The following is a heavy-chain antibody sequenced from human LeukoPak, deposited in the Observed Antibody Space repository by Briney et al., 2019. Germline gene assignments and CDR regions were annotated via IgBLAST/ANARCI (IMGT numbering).Heavy chain of an antibody. CDR3: AKDSYSKGDF. Sequence: PGGSLRLSCVASGFTFSTYSMNWVRQAPGKGLEWVANIKNDGAVKNYVDPVKGRFTISRDNAKNSLYLQMNSLRAEDTAVYYCAKDSYSKGDFWGQGVLVTVSS. J-gene: IGHJ4*02. D-gene: IGHD6-13*01. CDR1: GFTFSTYS. CDR2: IKNDGAVK. V-gene: IGHV3-7*01.